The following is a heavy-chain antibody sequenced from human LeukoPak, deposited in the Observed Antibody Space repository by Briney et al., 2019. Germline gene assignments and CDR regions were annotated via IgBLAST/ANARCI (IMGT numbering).Heavy chain of an antibody. CDR2: IYYSGST. V-gene: IGHV4-39*01. J-gene: IGHJ4*02. CDR1: GGSISSSSYY. D-gene: IGHD3-10*01. Sequence: PSETLSLTCTVSGGSISSSSYYWGWIRQPPGKGLEWIGSIYYSGSTYYNPSLKSRVTISVDTSKNQFSLKLSSVTAADTAVYYCARHGAWDYGSGSYQAVYYFDYWGQGTLVTVSS. CDR3: ARHGAWDYGSGSYQAVYYFDY.